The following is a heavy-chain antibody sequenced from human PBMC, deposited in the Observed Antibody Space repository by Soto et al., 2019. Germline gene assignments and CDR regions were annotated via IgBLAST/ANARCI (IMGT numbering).Heavy chain of an antibody. J-gene: IGHJ4*02. CDR1: KFSFNNYL. D-gene: IGHD6-13*01. Sequence: TGRSLRRSCAASKFSFNNYLMHWVRQVPGKGPAWVSRINHDGSKTEYADSVKGRFTISRDNTNNTLYLQMDSLRVEDTAMYYCVREPWGFSGTWYDYWGQGTLVTVSS. CDR3: VREPWGFSGTWYDY. V-gene: IGHV3-74*01. CDR2: INHDGSKT.